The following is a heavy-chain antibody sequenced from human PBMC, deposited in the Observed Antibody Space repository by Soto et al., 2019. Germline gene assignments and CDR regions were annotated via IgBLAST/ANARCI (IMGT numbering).Heavy chain of an antibody. J-gene: IGHJ4*02. CDR3: ARAPGDYLSFDY. CDR1: GFTFSSYS. V-gene: IGHV3-21*01. Sequence: GGSLRLSCAASGFTFSSYSMNWVRQAPGKGLEWVSSISSSSSYIYYADSVKGRFTISRDNAKNSLYLQMNSLRAEDTAVYYCARAPGDYLSFDYWGQGTLVTVSS. D-gene: IGHD4-17*01. CDR2: ISSSSSYI.